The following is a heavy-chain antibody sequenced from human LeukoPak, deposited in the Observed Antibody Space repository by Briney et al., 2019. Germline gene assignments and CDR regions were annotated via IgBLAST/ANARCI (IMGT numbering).Heavy chain of an antibody. D-gene: IGHD5-24*01. J-gene: IGHJ6*02. CDR3: ASRDKGYYYGMDV. CDR2: LSGGGST. V-gene: IGHV3-66*01. Sequence: GGSLRLSCAASGFTVSGNYMSWVRQPPGKGLEWVSLLSGGGSTYYADSVKGRFSISRGNSKNTLYLQMNSLRAEDTAVYYCASRDKGYYYGMDVWGQGTTVTVSS. CDR1: GFTVSGNY.